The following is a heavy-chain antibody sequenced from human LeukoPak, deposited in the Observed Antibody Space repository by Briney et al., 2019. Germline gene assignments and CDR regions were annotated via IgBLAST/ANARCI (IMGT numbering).Heavy chain of an antibody. CDR1: GGTFSSYA. J-gene: IGHJ5*02. D-gene: IGHD5-18*01. CDR3: ASEDTARQSNWFDP. Sequence: GASVKVSCKASGGTFSSYAISWVRQAPGQGLEWMGGIIPIFGTANYAQKFQGRVTITADKSTSTAYMELSSLRSEDTAVYYCASEDTARQSNWFDPWGQGTLVTVSS. CDR2: IIPIFGTA. V-gene: IGHV1-69*06.